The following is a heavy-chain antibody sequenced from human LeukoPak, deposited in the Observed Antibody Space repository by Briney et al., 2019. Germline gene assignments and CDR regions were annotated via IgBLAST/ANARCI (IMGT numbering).Heavy chain of an antibody. CDR2: IYYSGST. CDR3: ARGRIAVVTTSGEAGGCFDP. D-gene: IGHD2-21*02. Sequence: PSQTLSLTCTVSGGSISSGDYYWSWIRQPPGKGLEWIVYIYYSGSTYYNPSLKSRVTISVDTSKNQFSLKLSSVTAADTAVYFCARGRIAVVTTSGEAGGCFDPWGQGTLVTVSS. J-gene: IGHJ5*02. CDR1: GGSISSGDYY. V-gene: IGHV4-30-4*01.